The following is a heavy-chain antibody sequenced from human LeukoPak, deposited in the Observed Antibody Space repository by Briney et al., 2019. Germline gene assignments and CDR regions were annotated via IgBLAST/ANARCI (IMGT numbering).Heavy chain of an antibody. CDR1: GGSISSYY. CDR3: AREAVAGPFDY. CDR2: IYYSGST. D-gene: IGHD6-19*01. Sequence: SETLSLTCTVSGGSISSYYWSWIRQPPGKGLEWIGYIYYSGSTNYNPSLKSRVTISVDTSKNQFSLKLSSVTAADTAVYYCAREAVAGPFDYWGQGTLVTVSS. J-gene: IGHJ4*02. V-gene: IGHV4-59*01.